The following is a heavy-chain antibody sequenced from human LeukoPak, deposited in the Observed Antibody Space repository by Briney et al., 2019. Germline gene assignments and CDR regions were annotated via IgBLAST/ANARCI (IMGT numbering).Heavy chain of an antibody. CDR1: GGSISSSSYY. D-gene: IGHD3-9*01. J-gene: IGHJ5*02. V-gene: IGHV4-39*07. Sequence: SETLSLTCTVSGGSISSSSYYWGWIRQPPGKGLEWIGSIYHSGSTYYNPSLKSRVTISVDTSKNQFSLKLSSVTAADTAVYYCARGYYDILTGPAKNWFDPWGQGTLVTVSS. CDR3: ARGYYDILTGPAKNWFDP. CDR2: IYHSGST.